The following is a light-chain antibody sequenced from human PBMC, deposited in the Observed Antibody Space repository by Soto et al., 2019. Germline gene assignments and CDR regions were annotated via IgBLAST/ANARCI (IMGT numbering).Light chain of an antibody. CDR3: QEYGSSALT. Sequence: EIVLTQSPGTLSLSPGERATLSCRASQSVSSNYLAWYQQKPGQAPRLLIYGASRRATGVPDRFSGRGSGTDFTLTISRLEPEDVAVYSCQEYGSSALTVGGGTRVEI. V-gene: IGKV3-20*01. J-gene: IGKJ4*01. CDR2: GAS. CDR1: QSVSSNY.